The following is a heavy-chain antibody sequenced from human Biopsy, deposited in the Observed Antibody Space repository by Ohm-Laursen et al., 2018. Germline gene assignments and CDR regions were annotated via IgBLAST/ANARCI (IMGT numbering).Heavy chain of an antibody. D-gene: IGHD3-10*01. CDR1: DGSISNIINY. CDR3: ARHSFGSGRDF. Sequence: SQTLSLTCTVTDGSISNIINYWGWIRQPLGKGLEWLGSIYHTGITDYNPSLKIRVTISVDTSNNQFSLKLSSLTAADTAVYYCARHSFGSGRDFWGQGTLVTVSS. CDR2: IYHTGIT. J-gene: IGHJ4*02. V-gene: IGHV4-39*01.